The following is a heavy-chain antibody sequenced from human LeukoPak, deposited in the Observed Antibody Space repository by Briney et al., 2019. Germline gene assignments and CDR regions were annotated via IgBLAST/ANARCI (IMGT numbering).Heavy chain of an antibody. CDR1: GYTFTSYY. V-gene: IGHV1-46*03. CDR2: INPSGGST. Sequence: ASVKVSCKASGYTFTSYYMHWVRHAPAQGLEWMGIINPSGGSTSYAQKFQGRVTMTRDTSTSTVYMELSSPRSENTAVYYCARDLIVGATRDYWGQGTLVTASS. D-gene: IGHD1-26*01. CDR3: ARDLIVGATRDY. J-gene: IGHJ4*02.